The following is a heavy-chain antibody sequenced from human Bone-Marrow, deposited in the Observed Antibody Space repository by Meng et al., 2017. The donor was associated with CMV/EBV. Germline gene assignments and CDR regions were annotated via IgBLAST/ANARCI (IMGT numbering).Heavy chain of an antibody. J-gene: IGHJ4*02. CDR2: ISSSGSMK. CDR3: ARDPLSTADYDILTGYYTSPGH. CDR1: YY. Sequence: YYMTWIRQAPGKGLEWVSHISSSGSMKHYADSVKGRFTISRDNTNNSVYLHMNSLRDDDTAVYYCARDPLSTADYDILTGYYTSPGHWGQGTLVTVSS. V-gene: IGHV3-11*04. D-gene: IGHD3-9*01.